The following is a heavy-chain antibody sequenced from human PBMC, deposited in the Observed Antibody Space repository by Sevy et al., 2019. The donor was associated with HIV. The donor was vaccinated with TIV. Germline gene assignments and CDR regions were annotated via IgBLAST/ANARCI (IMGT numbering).Heavy chain of an antibody. CDR2: IKVDGSEI. Sequence: GGSLRLSCVASGFTFHTYWMSWVRQAPGKGLEWVAHIKVDGSEIYYVDSVKGRFTISRDNAKNSLYLQMNSLRVEDTGVYYCARDCNSRTCLWGLDVWVQGTTVTVSS. CDR3: ARDCNSRTCLWGLDV. V-gene: IGHV3-7*03. CDR1: GFTFHTYW. D-gene: IGHD1-26*01. J-gene: IGHJ6*02.